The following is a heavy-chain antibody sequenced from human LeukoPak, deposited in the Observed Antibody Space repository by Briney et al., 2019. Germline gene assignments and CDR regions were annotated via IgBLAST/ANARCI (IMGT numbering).Heavy chain of an antibody. CDR1: GFAFSTYW. Sequence: GGSLRLSCTASGFTASGFAFSTYWMHWVRQVPGKGLMWVSRINSDGNIITYADSVEGRFTISRDNARQMVYLQMNSLRVEDTAVYYCVAGMGNYWGQGTLVPV. CDR3: VAGMGNY. CDR2: INSDGNII. J-gene: IGHJ4*02. D-gene: IGHD6-13*01. V-gene: IGHV3-74*03.